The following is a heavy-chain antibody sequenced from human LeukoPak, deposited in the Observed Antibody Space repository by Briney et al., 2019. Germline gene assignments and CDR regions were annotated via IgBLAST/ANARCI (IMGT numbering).Heavy chain of an antibody. D-gene: IGHD5-18*01. CDR3: ATDTAMVPDDY. CDR2: ISSSGSTI. J-gene: IGHJ4*02. CDR1: GFTFSSYE. Sequence: QPGGSLRLSCAASGFTFSSYEMNWVRQAPGKGLEWVSYISSSGSTIYYADSVKGRFTISRDNAKNSLYLQMNSLRAEDTAVYYCATDTAMVPDDYWGQGTLVTVSS. V-gene: IGHV3-48*03.